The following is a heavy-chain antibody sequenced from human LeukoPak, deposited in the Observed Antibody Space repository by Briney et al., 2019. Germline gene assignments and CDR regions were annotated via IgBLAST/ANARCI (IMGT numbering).Heavy chain of an antibody. J-gene: IGHJ3*02. V-gene: IGHV1-69*13. Sequence: SVKVSCKASGGTFSSYAISWVRQAPGQGLEWMGGIIPIFGTANYAQKFQGRVTITADESMSTAYMELSSLRSEDTAVYYCARDLRIGYYDSSVIGAFDIWGQGTMVTVSS. CDR2: IIPIFGTA. D-gene: IGHD3-22*01. CDR1: GGTFSSYA. CDR3: ARDLRIGYYDSSVIGAFDI.